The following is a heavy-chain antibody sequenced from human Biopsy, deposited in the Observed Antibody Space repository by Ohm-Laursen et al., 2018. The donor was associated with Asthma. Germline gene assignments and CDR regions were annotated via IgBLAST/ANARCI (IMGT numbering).Heavy chain of an antibody. CDR1: GYSLTDLS. D-gene: IGHD4-17*01. CDR2: HDHEEGGT. J-gene: IGHJ4*02. CDR3: ASDFPKDYVRYNFQF. V-gene: IGHV1-24*01. Sequence: SVKVSCKISGYSLTDLSMHWVRQAPGQGLEWMGGHDHEEGGTVNARRFQGRVTMTEDTSTDTAYMELSSLSSDDTAVYYCASDFPKDYVRYNFQFWGQGILVTVSS.